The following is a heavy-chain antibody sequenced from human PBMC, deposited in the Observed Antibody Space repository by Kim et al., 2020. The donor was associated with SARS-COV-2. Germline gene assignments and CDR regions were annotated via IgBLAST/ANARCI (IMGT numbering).Heavy chain of an antibody. CDR1: GYTFTSYA. CDR2: INTNTGNP. CDR3: ARDSRTGYSSGWYYYYGMDV. D-gene: IGHD6-19*01. J-gene: IGHJ6*02. V-gene: IGHV7-4-1*02. Sequence: ASVKVSCKASGYTFTSYAMNWVRQAPGQGLEWMGWINTNTGNPTYAQGFTGRFVFSLDTSVSTAYLQISSLKAEDTAVYYCARDSRTGYSSGWYYYYGMDVWGQGTTVTVSS.